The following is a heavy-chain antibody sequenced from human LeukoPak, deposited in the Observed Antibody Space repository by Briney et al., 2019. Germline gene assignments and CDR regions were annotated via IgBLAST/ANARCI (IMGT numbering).Heavy chain of an antibody. Sequence: GASVKVSCKASGYTFTVYYMHWVRQAPGQGLEWMGRINPNSGGTNYAQKFQGRVTMTRDTSISTAYMELSRLRSYDTAVYYCARLGLVPATDGEFDYWGQGTLVTVSS. CDR1: GYTFTVYY. J-gene: IGHJ4*02. CDR3: ARLGLVPATDGEFDY. V-gene: IGHV1-2*06. D-gene: IGHD2-2*01. CDR2: INPNSGGT.